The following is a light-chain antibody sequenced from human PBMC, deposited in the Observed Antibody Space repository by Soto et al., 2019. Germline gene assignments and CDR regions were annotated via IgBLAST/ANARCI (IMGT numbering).Light chain of an antibody. Sequence: DIQMTQSPSTLSASVGDRVTITCRASQSISSWLAWYQQKPGKAPKLLIYEASNLAIGVPSRFSGSGSGTEFTLTISSLQPDDFATYYCQQSNNYPWTFGQGTKVDIK. V-gene: IGKV1-5*03. J-gene: IGKJ1*01. CDR2: EAS. CDR3: QQSNNYPWT. CDR1: QSISSW.